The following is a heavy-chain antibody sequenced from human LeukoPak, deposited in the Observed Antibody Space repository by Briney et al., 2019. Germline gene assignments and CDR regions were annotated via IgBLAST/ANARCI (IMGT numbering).Heavy chain of an antibody. V-gene: IGHV3-23*01. J-gene: IGHJ4*02. CDR1: GFTFSSYA. CDR2: ISGSGGST. D-gene: IGHD1-26*01. CDR3: AKDIRWELLPLDY. Sequence: PGGSLRLSCAASGFTFSSYAMSWVRQAPGKGLEWVSSISGSGGSTYYADSVKGRFTISRDNSKNTLFLQMNSLRAEDTAVYYCAKDIRWELLPLDYWGQGTLVTVSS.